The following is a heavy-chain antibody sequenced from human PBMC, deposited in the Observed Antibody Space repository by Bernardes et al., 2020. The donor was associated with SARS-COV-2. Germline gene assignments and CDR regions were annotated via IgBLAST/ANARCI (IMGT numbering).Heavy chain of an antibody. J-gene: IGHJ4*02. CDR1: GGTFSNFA. Sequence: KVSCKASGGTFSNFAISLVRQAPGQCLECIVGFIPISGTINSAQKFHGRVTFTADESTHTAYMQLSSLRSEDTAVYYCSRDAGAAYYYDNRGVPSQSDYFDYWGQGTLVTVSS. D-gene: IGHD3-22*01. V-gene: IGHV1-69*01. CDR3: SRDAGAAYYYDNRGVPSQSDYFDY. CDR2: FIPISGTI.